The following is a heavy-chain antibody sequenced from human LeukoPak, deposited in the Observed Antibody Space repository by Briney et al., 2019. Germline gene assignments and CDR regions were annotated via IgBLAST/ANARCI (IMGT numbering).Heavy chain of an antibody. CDR1: GYISTNYW. J-gene: IGHJ4*02. D-gene: IGHD3-10*01. CDR3: ARQSRDGSKTRGYYFDS. V-gene: IGHV5-51*01. Sequence: GESLKISCPVSGYISTNYWIGWVRHMPGKGLESMGIIYPADSDTTYSRSFEGQVTISADKSIDTVYLQWSSLKASDTATYYCARQSRDGSKTRGYYFDSWGQGTLVTVSS. CDR2: IYPADSDT.